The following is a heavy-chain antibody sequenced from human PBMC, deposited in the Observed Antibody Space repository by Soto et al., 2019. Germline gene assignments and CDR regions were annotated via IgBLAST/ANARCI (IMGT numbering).Heavy chain of an antibody. CDR2: IPPILDIT. D-gene: IGHD2-21*01. CDR3: ARVYGVGDMGAFAI. CDR1: GGTFSSYT. J-gene: IGHJ3*02. Sequence: QVQLVQSGAEVKKPGSSVKVSCKASGGTFSSYTISWVRQAPGQGLEWMGRIPPILDITNYAQKFPGRVTMPADKSTRTAGRQLSSLRSEDTDVYDCARVYGVGDMGAFAIWGQGTMVTVSS. V-gene: IGHV1-69*02.